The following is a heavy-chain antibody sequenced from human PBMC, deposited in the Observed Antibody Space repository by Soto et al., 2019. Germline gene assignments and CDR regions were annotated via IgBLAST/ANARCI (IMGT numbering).Heavy chain of an antibody. J-gene: IGHJ6*02. CDR3: ASGGVLWFEDPRGMDV. Sequence: QVQLQESGPGLVKPSETLSLTCTVSGGSISSYYWSWIRKPPGKGLEWIGYVYYRGSTNYNPSLKSRVTISVDTSKNQFSLKLSSVTAADTAVYYCASGGVLWFEDPRGMDVWGQGTTVIVSS. D-gene: IGHD3-10*01. CDR2: VYYRGST. CDR1: GGSISSYY. V-gene: IGHV4-59*01.